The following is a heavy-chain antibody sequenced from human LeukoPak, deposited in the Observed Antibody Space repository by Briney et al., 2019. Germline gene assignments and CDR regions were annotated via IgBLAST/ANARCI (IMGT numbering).Heavy chain of an antibody. CDR3: ARPPWFGELLGRYFQH. CDR2: INHSGST. CDR1: GGSFSGYY. J-gene: IGHJ1*01. V-gene: IGHV4-34*01. Sequence: SETLSLTCAVYGGSFSGYYWSWIRQPPGKGLEWIGEINHSGSTNYNPSLKSRVTISVDTSKNQFSLKLSSVTAADTAVYYWARPPWFGELLGRYFQHWGQGTLVTVSS. D-gene: IGHD3-10*01.